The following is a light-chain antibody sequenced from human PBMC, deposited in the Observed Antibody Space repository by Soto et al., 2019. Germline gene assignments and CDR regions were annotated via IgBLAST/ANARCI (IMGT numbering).Light chain of an antibody. Sequence: QSALTQPASVSGSPGQSITISCTGTSSDVGGYNYVSWYQQHPGKAPKLMIYEVSNRPSGVSNRFSGSKSGNTASLTISGLLAEDEADYYCCSYTSSSTPACVFGTGTKVTVL. CDR1: SSDVGGYNY. CDR3: CSYTSSSTPACV. CDR2: EVS. J-gene: IGLJ1*01. V-gene: IGLV2-14*01.